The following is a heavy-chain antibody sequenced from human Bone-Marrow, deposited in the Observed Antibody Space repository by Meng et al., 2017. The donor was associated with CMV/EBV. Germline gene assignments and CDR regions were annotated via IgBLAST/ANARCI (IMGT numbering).Heavy chain of an antibody. CDR3: AKGSGGGWSGYYTGFDY. J-gene: IGHJ4*02. Sequence: GESLKISCAASGFTFDDYTMHWVRQAPGKGLEWVSLISWDGGSTYYADSVKGRFTISRDNSKNSLYLQMNSLRTEDTALYYCAKGSGGGWSGYYTGFDYWGQGKLVTVSS. V-gene: IGHV3-43*01. D-gene: IGHD3-3*01. CDR1: GFTFDDYT. CDR2: ISWDGGST.